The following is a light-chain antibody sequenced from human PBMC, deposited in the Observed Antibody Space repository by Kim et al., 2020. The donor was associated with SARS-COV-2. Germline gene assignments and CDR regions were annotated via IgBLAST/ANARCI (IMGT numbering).Light chain of an antibody. CDR3: QQYDTYHT. Sequence: DIQMTQSPSILSASVGDSVTITCRASQNINNWLAWYQLRPGRAPKLLIYKASNLESGVPSRFSGGGSGTEFTLTIYSLQPDDFATYYCQQYDTYHTFGQGTKLEI. V-gene: IGKV1-5*03. CDR1: QNINNW. CDR2: KAS. J-gene: IGKJ2*01.